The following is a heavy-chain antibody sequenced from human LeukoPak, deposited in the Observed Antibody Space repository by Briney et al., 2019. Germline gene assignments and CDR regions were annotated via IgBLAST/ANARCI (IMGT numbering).Heavy chain of an antibody. D-gene: IGHD3-22*01. V-gene: IGHV3-53*01. CDR3: TTEYNFNYYDSSGYYY. CDR1: GFTVSNNY. Sequence: GGSLRLSCAASGFTVSNNYMSWVRQAPGKGLEWVSVIYRDGSTYYADSVKGRFTISRDNSKNTLSLQMNSLRAEDTAVYYCTTEYNFNYYDSSGYYYWGQGTLVTVSS. CDR2: IYRDGST. J-gene: IGHJ4*02.